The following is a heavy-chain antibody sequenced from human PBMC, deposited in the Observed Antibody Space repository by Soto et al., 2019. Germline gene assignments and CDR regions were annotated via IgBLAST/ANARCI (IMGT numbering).Heavy chain of an antibody. CDR3: AREPATAKPEGVDF. D-gene: IGHD1-1*01. V-gene: IGHV1-69*10. Sequence: GASVKVSCKASGGTFNSYTINWVRLAPGQGLEWMGGIIPVNGSTTYAQMFQGRVTFTTDKSTNTIYMELSSLRSGDTAVYYCAREPATAKPEGVDFWGQGTLVTVSS. CDR1: GGTFNSYT. CDR2: IIPVNGST. J-gene: IGHJ4*02.